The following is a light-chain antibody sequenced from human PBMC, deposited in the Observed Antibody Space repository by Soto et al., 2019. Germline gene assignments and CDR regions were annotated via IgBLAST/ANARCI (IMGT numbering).Light chain of an antibody. J-gene: IGLJ1*01. CDR3: ASYTSTYTLV. CDR1: IDDVGAYNY. CDR2: DVN. V-gene: IGLV2-14*01. Sequence: QPVLTQPASVSGSPGQSITISCTGTIDDVGAYNYVSWYQQRPGSAPQLLIYDVNNRPSGASNRFSGSKSGHTAYLTISGLQSDDEANYHCASYTSTYTLVFGTGTKLTVL.